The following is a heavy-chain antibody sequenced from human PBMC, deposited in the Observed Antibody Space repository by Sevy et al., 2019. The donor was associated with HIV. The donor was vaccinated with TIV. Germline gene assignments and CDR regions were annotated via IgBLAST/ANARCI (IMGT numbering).Heavy chain of an antibody. Sequence: GGSLRLSCAASGFTFSSYSMNWVRRAPGKGLEWVSYISSSSSTIYYADSVKGRFTISRDNAKNSLYLQMNSLRDEDTAVYYCARDRGIVGAPQRSRYYFDYWGQGTLVTVSS. J-gene: IGHJ4*02. CDR3: ARDRGIVGAPQRSRYYFDY. CDR2: ISSSSSTI. CDR1: GFTFSSYS. D-gene: IGHD1-26*01. V-gene: IGHV3-48*02.